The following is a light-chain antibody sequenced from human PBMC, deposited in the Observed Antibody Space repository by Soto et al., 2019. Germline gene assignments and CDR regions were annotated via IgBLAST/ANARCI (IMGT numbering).Light chain of an antibody. J-gene: IGKJ1*01. V-gene: IGKV1-39*01. CDR1: QSISTY. CDR3: QQIYSPTLS. CDR2: SAS. Sequence: DIQMTQSPSSLSASVGDRVTITCRASQSISTYLNWYHQKPGKAPEFLIYSASCLQSGVPSRFCGIGSGTDFTLTINMQEPEDFASNYFQQIYSPTLSFGQGTKVEIK.